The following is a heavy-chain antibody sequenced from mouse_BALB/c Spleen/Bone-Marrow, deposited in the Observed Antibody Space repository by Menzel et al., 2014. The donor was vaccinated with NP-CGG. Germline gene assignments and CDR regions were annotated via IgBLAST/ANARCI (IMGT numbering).Heavy chain of an antibody. CDR3: ARYDYRYSWFAY. J-gene: IGHJ3*01. CDR2: IDPANGNT. D-gene: IGHD2-14*01. CDR1: GFNIKDTY. Sequence: VQLQQSGAELVKPGASVKLSCTASGFNIKDTYMHWVKQRPEQGLEWIGRIDPANGNTKYDPKFQGKATITTDISSNTAYLQLRSLTSEDTAVYYCARYDYRYSWFAYWGQGTLVTVSA. V-gene: IGHV14-3*02.